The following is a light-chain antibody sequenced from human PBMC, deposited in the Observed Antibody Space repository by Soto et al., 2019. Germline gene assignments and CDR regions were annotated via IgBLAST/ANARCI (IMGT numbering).Light chain of an antibody. J-gene: IGLJ3*02. CDR3: RADTARRTLL. CDR2: EVR. V-gene: IGLV2-14*01. Sequence: QSALTQPASVSGSAGQSITISCSGTMRDVGAYNLVSWYQQHPGTAPKLIIYEVRNRPSGISSRFSGSRSGNTASLTISGLHPEDEGDYYCRADTARRTLLFGGGTKLTVL. CDR1: MRDVGAYNL.